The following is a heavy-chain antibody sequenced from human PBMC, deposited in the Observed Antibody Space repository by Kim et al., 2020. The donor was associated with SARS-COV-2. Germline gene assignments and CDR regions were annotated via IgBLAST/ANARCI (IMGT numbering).Heavy chain of an antibody. CDR2: GST. CDR3: ARGSGNYNY. Sequence: GSTYYADSVKGRFTISRDNSKNTLYLQMNSLRAEDTAVYYCARGSGNYNYWGQGTLVTVSS. V-gene: IGHV3-53*01. D-gene: IGHD1-7*01. J-gene: IGHJ4*02.